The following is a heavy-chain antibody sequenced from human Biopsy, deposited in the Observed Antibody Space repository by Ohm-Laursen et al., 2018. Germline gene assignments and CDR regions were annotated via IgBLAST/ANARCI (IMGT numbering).Heavy chain of an antibody. J-gene: IGHJ6*02. D-gene: IGHD2-2*02. CDR2: IHYTGSPI. Sequence: GSLRLSCAASGFTFTSYEMNWVRQASGKGLEWVANIHYTGSPIYYADSVWGRFTISRDNGEYSLFLQMNSLRVDDTAVYYCARRIPLYGMDVWGQGTTVTVSS. CDR3: ARRIPLYGMDV. CDR1: GFTFTSYE. V-gene: IGHV3-48*03.